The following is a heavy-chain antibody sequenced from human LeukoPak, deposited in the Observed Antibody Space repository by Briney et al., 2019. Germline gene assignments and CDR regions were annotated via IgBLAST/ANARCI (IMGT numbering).Heavy chain of an antibody. D-gene: IGHD7-27*01. J-gene: IGHJ6*03. CDR1: GFIFKISA. CDR2: ISWNSGSI. Sequence: GGSLRLSCVASGFIFKISAMGWVRQAPGKGLEWVSGISWNSGSIGYADSVKGRFTISRDNAKNSLYLQMNSLRAEDTAVYYCARVFNWGLRYMDVWGKGTTVTVSS. CDR3: ARVFNWGLRYMDV. V-gene: IGHV3-9*01.